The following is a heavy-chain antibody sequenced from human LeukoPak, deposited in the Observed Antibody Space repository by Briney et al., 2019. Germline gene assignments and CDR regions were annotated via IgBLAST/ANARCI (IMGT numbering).Heavy chain of an antibody. D-gene: IGHD6-19*01. V-gene: IGHV3-74*01. J-gene: IGHJ6*03. CDR3: ARDPYSGGYGAYYYYYMDV. CDR1: GFTFGTYW. Sequence: GGSLRLSCGASGFTFGTYWMHWVRQAPGKGLVWVSGINSDGGTTTYADSVKGRFTISRDNAENSLYLQMNSLRDEDTAVYYCARDPYSGGYGAYYYYYMDVWGKGTTVTVSS. CDR2: INSDGGTT.